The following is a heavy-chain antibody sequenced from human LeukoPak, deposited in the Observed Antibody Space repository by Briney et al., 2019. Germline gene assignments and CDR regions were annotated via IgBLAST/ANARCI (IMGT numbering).Heavy chain of an antibody. CDR3: ATTGGDIYYYYMDV. V-gene: IGHV1-69*13. CDR1: GDTFSRYA. Sequence: SVKVSCKASGDTFSRYAISWVRQAPGQGREWMGGIIPVLSTANYAQKFQDRVTITADESTSTTYMELSSLKSEDTAVYYCATTGGDIYYYYMDVWGKGTTVTISS. D-gene: IGHD3-16*01. CDR2: IIPVLSTA. J-gene: IGHJ6*03.